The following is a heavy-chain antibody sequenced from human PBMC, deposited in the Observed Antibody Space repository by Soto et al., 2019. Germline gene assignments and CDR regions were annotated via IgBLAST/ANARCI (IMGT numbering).Heavy chain of an antibody. CDR1: GFTFSSYG. V-gene: IGHV3-30*18. CDR3: AKDNCISTSCYRLYNWFDP. Sequence: QVQLVESGGGVVQPGRSLRLSCVASGFTFSSYGMHWVRQAPGKGLEWVAVIAYDGSNKYYADSVKGRFTISRDNSKNTLYLQMNSLRAEDTAVYYCAKDNCISTSCYRLYNWFDPWAREPWSPSPQ. J-gene: IGHJ5*02. D-gene: IGHD2-2*01. CDR2: IAYDGSNK.